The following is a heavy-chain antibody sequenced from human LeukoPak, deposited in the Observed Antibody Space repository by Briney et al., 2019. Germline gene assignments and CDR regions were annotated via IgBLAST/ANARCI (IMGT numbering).Heavy chain of an antibody. J-gene: IGHJ4*02. V-gene: IGHV1-46*01. D-gene: IGHD5-12*01. Sequence: ASVMVSCKASGYTFTSYYMHWVRQAPGQGLEWMGIINPSGGSTSYAQKFQGRVTMTRDTSTSTVYMELSSLRSEDTAVYYCARTYSGYDVIDYWGQGTLVTVSS. CDR1: GYTFTSYY. CDR2: INPSGGST. CDR3: ARTYSGYDVIDY.